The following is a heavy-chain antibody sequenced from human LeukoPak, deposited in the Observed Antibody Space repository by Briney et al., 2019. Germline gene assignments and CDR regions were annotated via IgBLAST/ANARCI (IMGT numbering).Heavy chain of an antibody. Sequence: PSETLSLTCTVSGGSISSYYWSWLRQPPGKGLEWLGYIYYSGSTNYNPSLKSRVTISVDTSKNQFSLKLSSVTAADTAVYYCAGGVEMATINDYWGQGTLVTVSS. V-gene: IGHV4-59*01. CDR2: IYYSGST. J-gene: IGHJ4*02. CDR1: GGSISSYY. D-gene: IGHD5-24*01. CDR3: AGGVEMATINDY.